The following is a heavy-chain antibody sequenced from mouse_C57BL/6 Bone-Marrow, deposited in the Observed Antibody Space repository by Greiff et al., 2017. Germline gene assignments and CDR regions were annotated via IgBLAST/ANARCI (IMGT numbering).Heavy chain of an antibody. Sequence: VKLLESGAELARPGASVKLSCKASGYTFTSYGISWVKQRTGQGLEWIGEIYPRSGNTYYNEKFKGKATLTADNSSSTAYMELRSLTSEDSAVYFCAKKGGLGRYYFDYWGQGTTLTVSS. D-gene: IGHD4-1*01. J-gene: IGHJ2*01. V-gene: IGHV1-81*01. CDR2: IYPRSGNT. CDR3: AKKGGLGRYYFDY. CDR1: GYTFTSYG.